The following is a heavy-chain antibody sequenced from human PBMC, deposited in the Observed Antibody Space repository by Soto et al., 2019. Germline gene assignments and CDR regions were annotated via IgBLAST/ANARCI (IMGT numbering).Heavy chain of an antibody. CDR3: ARLGAQEIDP. J-gene: IGHJ5*02. Sequence: SETLALTCTVSGGSISSYYWSWIRQPPGKGLEWIGYIYYSGSTNYNPSLKSRVTISVDTSKNQFSLKLSSVTAADTAVYYCARLGAQEIDPWGQGTLVTVSS. V-gene: IGHV4-59*01. CDR1: GGSISSYY. CDR2: IYYSGST. D-gene: IGHD3-16*01.